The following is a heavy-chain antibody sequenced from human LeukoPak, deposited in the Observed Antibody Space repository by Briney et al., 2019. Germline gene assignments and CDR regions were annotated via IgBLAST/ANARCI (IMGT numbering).Heavy chain of an antibody. CDR3: ARDSGTTGWFDP. Sequence: SETLSLTCAVSGGSISSGGYSWSWIRQPPGKGLEWIGYIYYSGSTNYNPSLKSRVTISVDTSKNQFSLKLSSVTAADTAVYYCARDSGTTGWFDPWGQGTLVTVSS. CDR2: IYYSGST. J-gene: IGHJ5*02. V-gene: IGHV4-61*08. D-gene: IGHD1-26*01. CDR1: GGSISSGGYS.